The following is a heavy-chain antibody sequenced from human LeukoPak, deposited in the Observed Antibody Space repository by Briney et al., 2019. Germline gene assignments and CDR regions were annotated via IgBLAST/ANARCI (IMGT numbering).Heavy chain of an antibody. V-gene: IGHV1-18*01. D-gene: IGHD3-22*01. CDR1: GYTFTSYG. CDR2: ISAYNGIT. Sequence: ASVKVSCKASGYTFTSYGISWVRQAPGQGLEWMGWISAYNGITNYAQKLQGRVTMTTDTSTSTAYMELRSLRSDDTAVYYCAREAEYYDSSGYYNYWGQGTLVTVSS. J-gene: IGHJ4*02. CDR3: AREAEYYDSSGYYNY.